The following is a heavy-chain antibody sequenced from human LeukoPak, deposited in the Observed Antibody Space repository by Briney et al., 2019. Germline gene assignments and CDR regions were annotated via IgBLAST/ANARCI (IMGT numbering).Heavy chain of an antibody. D-gene: IGHD6-6*01. CDR3: ARQGGYSSSFDP. CDR2: IYYSGST. CDR1: GGSINSYY. V-gene: IGHV4-59*08. Sequence: SETLSLTCTVSGGSINSYYWSWLRQPPGKGLEWIGYIYYSGSTNYNPSLKSRVTMSVDTSKNQFFLKLSSVTAADTAVYYCARQGGYSSSFDPWGQGTLVTVSS. J-gene: IGHJ5*02.